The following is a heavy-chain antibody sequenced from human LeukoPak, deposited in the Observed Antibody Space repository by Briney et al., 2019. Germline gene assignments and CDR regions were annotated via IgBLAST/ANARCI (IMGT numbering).Heavy chain of an antibody. V-gene: IGHV4-61*02. Sequence: SETLSLTCTVSGGSISSGSYYWSWIRQPAGKGLEWIGRIYTSGSTNYNPSLKSRVTISIDTSKNQFSLKLSSVTAADTAVYYCARDRRFDPWGQGTLVIVSS. CDR2: IYTSGST. CDR3: ARDRRFDP. CDR1: GGSISSGSYY. J-gene: IGHJ5*02.